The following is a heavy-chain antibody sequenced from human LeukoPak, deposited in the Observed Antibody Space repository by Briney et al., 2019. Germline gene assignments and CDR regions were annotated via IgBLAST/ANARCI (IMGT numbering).Heavy chain of an antibody. V-gene: IGHV5-51*01. J-gene: IGHJ4*02. CDR3: ARLLDNYDY. CDR2: IHPADYDT. Sequence: GESLKISCKGSGYSFTSYWIGWVRQMPGKGQEWMGIIHPADYDTRYSPSFEGQVTISVDNFINTAYLQWSSLQASDTAMYYCARLLDNYDYWGQGTLVTVSS. D-gene: IGHD3-16*01. CDR1: GYSFTSYW.